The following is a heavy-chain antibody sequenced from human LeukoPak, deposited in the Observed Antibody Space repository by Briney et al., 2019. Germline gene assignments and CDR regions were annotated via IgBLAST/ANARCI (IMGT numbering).Heavy chain of an antibody. CDR1: GGSISSTSYY. CDR3: ARQPHSCSSTSCYGTTFDY. D-gene: IGHD2-2*01. V-gene: IGHV4-39*01. Sequence: PSETLSLTCTVSGGSISSTSYYWGWIRQPPGKGLEWIGSIYYSGSTYYNPSLKSRVTISVDTSKNQFSLKLSSVTAADTAVYYCARQPHSCSSTSCYGTTFDYWGQGTLVTVSS. J-gene: IGHJ4*02. CDR2: IYYSGST.